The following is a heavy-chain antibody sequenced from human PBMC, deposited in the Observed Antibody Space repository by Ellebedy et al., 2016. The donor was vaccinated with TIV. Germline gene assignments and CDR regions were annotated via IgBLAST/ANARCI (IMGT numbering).Heavy chain of an antibody. V-gene: IGHV3-53*01. Sequence: PGGSLRLSCAASGLTVSANYMSWVRQAPGKGLEWVAVLYSGGSTFYADSVKGRFTVSRDSPKNTLYLQMNSLRAEDTAVYYCARDAITIVGGGGMDVWGQGTTVTVSS. J-gene: IGHJ6*02. CDR1: GLTVSANY. CDR3: ARDAITIVGGGGMDV. CDR2: LYSGGST. D-gene: IGHD3-10*01.